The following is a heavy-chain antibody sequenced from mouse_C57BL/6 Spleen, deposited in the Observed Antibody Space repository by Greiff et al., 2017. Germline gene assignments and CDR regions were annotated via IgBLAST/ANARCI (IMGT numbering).Heavy chain of an antibody. V-gene: IGHV1-26*01. J-gene: IGHJ3*01. Sequence: EVQLQQSGPELVKPGASVKISCKASGYTFTDYYMNWVKQSNGKSLAWIGDINPNNGGTSYNQKFKGKATLTVDKSSSTAYMELRSLTYEDSAVYYCARDDDYDGTFAYWGQGTLVTVSA. D-gene: IGHD2-4*01. CDR2: INPNNGGT. CDR3: ARDDDYDGTFAY. CDR1: GYTFTDYY.